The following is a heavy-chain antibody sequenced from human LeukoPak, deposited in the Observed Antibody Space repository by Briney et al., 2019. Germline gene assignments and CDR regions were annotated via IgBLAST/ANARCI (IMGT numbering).Heavy chain of an antibody. CDR2: IDWDDDK. D-gene: IGHD3-10*01. J-gene: IGHJ6*02. V-gene: IGHV2-70*11. CDR1: GFSLSTSGMC. Sequence: RESGPALVKPTQTLTLTCTFSGFSLSTSGMCVSWIRQPPGKALEWLARIDWDDDKYYSTSLKTRLTISKDTSKNQVVLIMTNMDPVDTATYYCARTTHEYGSGSYYYYYYGMDVWGQGTTVTVSS. CDR3: ARTTHEYGSGSYYYYYYGMDV.